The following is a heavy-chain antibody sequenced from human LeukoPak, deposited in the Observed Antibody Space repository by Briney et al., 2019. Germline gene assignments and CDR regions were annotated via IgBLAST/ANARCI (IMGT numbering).Heavy chain of an antibody. CDR1: GGSVSSYY. D-gene: IGHD3-10*01. CDR3: ARHLHSDGSGSYLNWLDP. J-gene: IGHJ5*02. CDR2: IYTSGNT. Sequence: SETLSLTCTVSGGSVSSYYWSWIRQPSGKGLEWIGYIYTSGNTNSNPSLKSRVTISGDTSKNQFSLKLRSVTAADTAVYYCARHLHSDGSGSYLNWLDPWGQGILVTVSS. V-gene: IGHV4-4*09.